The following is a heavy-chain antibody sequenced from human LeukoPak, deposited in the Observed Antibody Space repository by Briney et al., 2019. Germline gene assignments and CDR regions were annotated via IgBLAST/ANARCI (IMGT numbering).Heavy chain of an antibody. CDR1: GFTFSSYV. V-gene: IGHV3-23*01. CDR3: AKGSNWGSGYYFDF. D-gene: IGHD7-27*01. J-gene: IGHJ4*02. Sequence: GGSLRLSCAASGFTFSSYVMGWVRQAPGKGLEWVSSITSSGSTTYYADSVKGRFTISRGNSENTLYLQMSSLRADETALYYCAKGSNWGSGYYFDFWGQGALVTVSS. CDR2: ITSSGSTT.